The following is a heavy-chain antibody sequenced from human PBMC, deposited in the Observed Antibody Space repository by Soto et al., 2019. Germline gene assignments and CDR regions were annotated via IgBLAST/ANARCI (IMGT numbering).Heavy chain of an antibody. V-gene: IGHV2-5*01. CDR2: IYWNDDK. Sequence: QITLKESGPTLVKPTQTLTLTCTFSGFSLSTSGVGVGWIRQPPGKALEWLAVIYWNDDKRYSPSLKSSLTVTKDTSKNQVVLTMTNMDPVDTATYYCAHSEPHYYDRSGYYFFDYWGQGTLVTVSS. D-gene: IGHD3-22*01. CDR3: AHSEPHYYDRSGYYFFDY. J-gene: IGHJ4*02. CDR1: GFSLSTSGVG.